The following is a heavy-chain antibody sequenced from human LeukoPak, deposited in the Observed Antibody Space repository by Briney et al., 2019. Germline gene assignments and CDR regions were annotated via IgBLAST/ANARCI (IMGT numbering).Heavy chain of an antibody. CDR2: ISSSGNTI. D-gene: IGHD2-2*03. V-gene: IGHV3-48*03. CDR1: GFTFSSYE. Sequence: GGSLRLSCAASGFTFSSYEMNWVRQAPGKGLEWVSYISSSGNTIYYADSVKGRFTISRDNAKNSLYLQMNSLRAEDTAVYYCARSGYCSSTSCYVGQNSYWGQGTLVTVSS. CDR3: ARSGYCSSTSCYVGQNSY. J-gene: IGHJ4*02.